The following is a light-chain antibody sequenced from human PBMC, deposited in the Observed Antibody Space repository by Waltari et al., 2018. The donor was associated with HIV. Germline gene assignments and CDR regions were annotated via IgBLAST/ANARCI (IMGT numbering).Light chain of an antibody. CDR1: QSVTTN. CDR2: GSS. V-gene: IGKV3-15*01. J-gene: IGKJ1*01. Sequence: EIVMTQSPDTLSVSPGERATLSCRASQSVTTNLAWYQQKPGQAPRVLFYGSSTRATGLPDRFSGSGSGTEFTLTISSLQSEDSAVYYCQQYNHWPWTFGQGTTVEIK. CDR3: QQYNHWPWT.